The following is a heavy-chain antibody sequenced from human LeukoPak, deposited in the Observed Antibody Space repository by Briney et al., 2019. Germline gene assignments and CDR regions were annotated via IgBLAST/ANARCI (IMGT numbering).Heavy chain of an antibody. J-gene: IGHJ3*01. CDR1: GFTFSTYW. D-gene: IGHD3-22*01. CDR3: ARETLDSSGYWHAFDF. V-gene: IGHV3-74*01. CDR2: INTDGSST. Sequence: TGGSLRLSCAASGFTFSTYWMHWVRQAPGKGLVWVSRINTDGSSTTYADSVKGRFTISRDNSKNMLYLQMNSLRAEDTAVYYCARETLDSSGYWHAFDFWGQGTMVTVSS.